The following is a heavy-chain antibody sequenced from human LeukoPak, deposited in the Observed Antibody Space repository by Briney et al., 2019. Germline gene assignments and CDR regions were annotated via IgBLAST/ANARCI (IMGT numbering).Heavy chain of an antibody. Sequence: PGGSLRLSCAASGFTFSRYTMSWVRQAPGKGLEWVSDISHSSTTMYYADSVKGRFTISRDNAKNSLYLQMNSLRAEDTALYYCVRGRDSSGWYPLDAFDIWGQGTRVTVSS. CDR1: GFTFSRYT. J-gene: IGHJ3*02. V-gene: IGHV3-48*04. CDR3: VRGRDSSGWYPLDAFDI. D-gene: IGHD6-19*01. CDR2: ISHSSTTM.